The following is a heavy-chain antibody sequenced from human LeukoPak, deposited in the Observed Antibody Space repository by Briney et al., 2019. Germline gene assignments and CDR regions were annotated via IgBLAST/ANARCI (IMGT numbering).Heavy chain of an antibody. D-gene: IGHD6-6*01. CDR3: AKNLDLATRLPFED. CDR2: ISYDGSNK. Sequence: AGGSLRLSCAASGFTFSSYAMHWVRQAPGKGLEWVAVISYDGSNKYYADSVKGRFTISRDNSKNTLYLQMNSLRAEDTAVYYCAKNLDLATRLPFEDWGQGTLVTVSS. J-gene: IGHJ4*02. CDR1: GFTFSSYA. V-gene: IGHV3-30-3*02.